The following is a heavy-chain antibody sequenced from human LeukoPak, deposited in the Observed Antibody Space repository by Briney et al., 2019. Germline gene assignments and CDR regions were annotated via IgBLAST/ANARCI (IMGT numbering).Heavy chain of an antibody. Sequence: GGSLRLSCAASGFTFNDYGMSWVRQAPGKGLEWLSPISGNGNSAHYADSVKGRFTISRDNSKNTAYLQMNSLRGEDTAVYYCAKDRGLGFYDDSGHHYWGQGTLVTVSS. J-gene: IGHJ4*02. CDR1: GFTFNDYG. V-gene: IGHV3-23*01. D-gene: IGHD2/OR15-2a*01. CDR2: ISGNGNSA. CDR3: AKDRGLGFYDDSGHHY.